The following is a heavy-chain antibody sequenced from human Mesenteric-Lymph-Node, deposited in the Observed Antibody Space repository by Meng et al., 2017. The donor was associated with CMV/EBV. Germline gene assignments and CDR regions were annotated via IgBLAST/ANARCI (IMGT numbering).Heavy chain of an antibody. CDR1: GYTFSTYS. CDR2: ISAYNGNT. CDR3: ARDRDVRYFDWFDAFDI. J-gene: IGHJ3*02. Sequence: ASVKVSCKASGYTFSTYSIIWVRQAPGQGLEWMGWISAYNGNTNYAQKFQGRVTMTTDTSTSTAYMELRSLRSDDTAVYYCARDRDVRYFDWFDAFDIWGQGTRVTVSS. D-gene: IGHD3-9*01. V-gene: IGHV1-18*01.